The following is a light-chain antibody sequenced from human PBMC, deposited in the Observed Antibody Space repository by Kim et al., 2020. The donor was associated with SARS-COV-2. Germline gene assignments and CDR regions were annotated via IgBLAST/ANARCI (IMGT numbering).Light chain of an antibody. CDR1: NNNAGTQG. Sequence: QTDTLACTGNNNNAGTQGAAGLQHRQDHPPKLLSYRNNKRPSGISERLSASRSGNTASLTITGLQPEDEADYYCSAWDSSLNTWVFGGGTQLTVL. CDR2: RNN. J-gene: IGLJ3*02. V-gene: IGLV10-54*01. CDR3: SAWDSSLNTWV.